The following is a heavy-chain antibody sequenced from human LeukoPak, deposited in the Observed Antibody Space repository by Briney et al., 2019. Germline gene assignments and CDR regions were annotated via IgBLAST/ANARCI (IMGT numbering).Heavy chain of an antibody. V-gene: IGHV4-59*08. CDR2: IYYSGNT. CDR3: ARHTATMTYFDY. J-gene: IGHJ4*02. D-gene: IGHD5-12*01. Sequence: PSETLSLTCTLSGGSISSYYWSWIRQPPGKGLEWIVNIYYSGNTDYNPSLKSRVTISVDKSKNQFSLKLSSVTAADTAVFYCARHTATMTYFDYWGQGTLVTVSS. CDR1: GGSISSYY.